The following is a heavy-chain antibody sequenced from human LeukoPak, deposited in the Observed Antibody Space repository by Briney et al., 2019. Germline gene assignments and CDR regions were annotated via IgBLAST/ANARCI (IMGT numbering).Heavy chain of an antibody. CDR1: GFIFSSYA. J-gene: IGHJ4*02. CDR2: ISGSGGTT. Sequence: GGSVRLPCAASGFIFSSYAMSWVRQAPGKGLEWVSAISGSGGTTYYADSVKGRFTISRDNSKNTLYLQMNSPRAEDTAVYYCAKALYYGSSGSALDYRGQGELVTVSS. V-gene: IGHV3-23*01. CDR3: AKALYYGSSGSALDY. D-gene: IGHD3-22*01.